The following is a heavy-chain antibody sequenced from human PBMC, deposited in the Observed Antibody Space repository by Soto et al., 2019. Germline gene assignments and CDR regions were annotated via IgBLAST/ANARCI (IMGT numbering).Heavy chain of an antibody. CDR3: VRVVAIPGYPDN. J-gene: IGHJ4*02. CDR1: GGTFSSYA. D-gene: IGHD5-12*01. CDR2: IVPIVDTS. V-gene: IGHV1-69*12. Sequence: QVQLVQSGAEVRQPASSVKVSRKTSGGTFSSYAISWVRQAPGQGLEWMGGIVPIVDTSTYAQKFQGRVTITADESTSTVYMELSSLRSDDTAVYYCVRVVAIPGYPDNWGQGTLVTVSS.